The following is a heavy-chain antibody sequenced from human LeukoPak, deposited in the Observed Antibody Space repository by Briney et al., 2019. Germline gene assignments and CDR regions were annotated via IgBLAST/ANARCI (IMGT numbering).Heavy chain of an antibody. D-gene: IGHD3-16*01. Sequence: GGSLRLTCTASQSLVSSRYMSWVRQAPGKGLEWVSIIYDGDRTYYADSVKGRFTISRDNFKNTLYLQMSNLRAEDTAVYFCGRDDAGVKNYGIQYWGLGTLVAVSS. CDR2: IYDGDRT. CDR3: GRDDAGVKNYGIQY. J-gene: IGHJ4*02. CDR1: QSLVSSRY. V-gene: IGHV3-53*01.